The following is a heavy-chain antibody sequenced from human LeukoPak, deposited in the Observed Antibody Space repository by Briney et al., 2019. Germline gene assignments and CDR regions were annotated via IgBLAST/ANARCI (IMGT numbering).Heavy chain of an antibody. J-gene: IGHJ4*02. CDR1: GYTFTNYW. D-gene: IGHD2-2*01. V-gene: IGHV5-51*01. Sequence: GESLKISCKGSGYTFTNYWIGWVRQMPGKGLEWMGIIYPGDSDTRYSPSFQGQVTISADKSISTAYLQWSSLKASDTAIYYCARSHRTSGFGYWGQGTLVTVSS. CDR2: IYPGDSDT. CDR3: ARSHRTSGFGY.